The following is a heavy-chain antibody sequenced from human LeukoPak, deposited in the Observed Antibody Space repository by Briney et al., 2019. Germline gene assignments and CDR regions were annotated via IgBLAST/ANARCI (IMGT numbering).Heavy chain of an antibody. CDR1: GFTFTNYA. V-gene: IGHV3-23*01. Sequence: PGGSLRPSCAAPGFTFTNYAMRWLRQAPGKRLERVSAISGSADSTYYADSVKGRFTISRDNSKNTLYLQVNGLRAEDTAVYYCAKERCGDYSSYFDFWGKGTLVTVSS. CDR2: ISGSADST. D-gene: IGHD4-11*01. J-gene: IGHJ4*02. CDR3: AKERCGDYSSYFDF.